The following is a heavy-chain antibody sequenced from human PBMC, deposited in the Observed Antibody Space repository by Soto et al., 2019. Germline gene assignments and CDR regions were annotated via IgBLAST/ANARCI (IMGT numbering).Heavy chain of an antibody. D-gene: IGHD4-4*01. V-gene: IGHV1-69*01. CDR1: GGTFSSYA. Sequence: GXSVKVSCKASGGTFSSYAISWVREAPVQGLEWMGGIIPILGTANYAQKFQGRVTITADESTSTAYMELSSLRSEDTAVYYCARDGDDYSNYPYYGMDVWGQGTTVTVSS. J-gene: IGHJ6*02. CDR2: IIPILGTA. CDR3: ARDGDDYSNYPYYGMDV.